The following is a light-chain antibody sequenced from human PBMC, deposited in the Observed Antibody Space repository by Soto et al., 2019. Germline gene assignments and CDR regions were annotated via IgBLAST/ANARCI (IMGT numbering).Light chain of an antibody. Sequence: EIVLTQSPGTLSLSPGERATLSCRASQSVSSSYLAWYQQKPGQAPRLLIYAASSSATGIPDRFSGSASGTEFTLTINRLEPEDFAVYYCQQYGGSPYTFGLGTKMVIK. J-gene: IGKJ2*01. CDR1: QSVSSSY. V-gene: IGKV3-20*01. CDR2: AAS. CDR3: QQYGGSPYT.